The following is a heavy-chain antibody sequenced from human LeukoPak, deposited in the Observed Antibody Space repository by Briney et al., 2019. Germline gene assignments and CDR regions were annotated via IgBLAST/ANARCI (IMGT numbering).Heavy chain of an antibody. D-gene: IGHD3-9*01. CDR3: ARHQLRYSTYNWFDP. CDR2: IYYSGST. CDR1: GGSISSSSYY. J-gene: IGHJ5*02. Sequence: PSETLSLTCTVSGGSISSSSYYWGWIRQPPGKGLEWIGSIYYSGSTYYNPSLKSRVTISVDTSKNQFSLKLSSVTAADTAVYYCARHQLRYSTYNWFDPWGQGTLVTVSS. V-gene: IGHV4-39*01.